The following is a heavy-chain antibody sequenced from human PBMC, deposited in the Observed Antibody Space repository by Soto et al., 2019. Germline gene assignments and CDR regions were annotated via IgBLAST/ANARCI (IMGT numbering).Heavy chain of an antibody. D-gene: IGHD3-16*02. J-gene: IGHJ4*02. V-gene: IGHV3-15*07. CDR2: IKSKTDGGTT. Sequence: GGSLRLSCAASGFTFSNAWMNWVRQAPGKGLEWVGRIKSKTDGGTTDYAAPVKGRFTISRDDSKNTQYLQMNSLKTKDTDVVYCTTDLVLSLKSPSSYWGQGTLVTVSS. CDR3: TTDLVLSLKSPSSY. CDR1: GFTFSNAW.